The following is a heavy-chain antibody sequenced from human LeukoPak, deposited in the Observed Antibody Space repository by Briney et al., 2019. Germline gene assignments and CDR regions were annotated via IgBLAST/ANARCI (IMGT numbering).Heavy chain of an antibody. J-gene: IGHJ6*02. V-gene: IGHV4-59*01. Sequence: PSETLSLTCAVYGGSFSGYYWSWIRQPPGKGLEWVGYIYYSGSTNYNPSRKRRVTIPVETSKNQFSLKLGSVTAADTAVYYCAKYCSGGSCYSGGYYYYGLDGWGQGTTVTVSS. CDR1: GGSFSGYY. CDR2: IYYSGST. D-gene: IGHD2-15*01. CDR3: AKYCSGGSCYSGGYYYYGLDG.